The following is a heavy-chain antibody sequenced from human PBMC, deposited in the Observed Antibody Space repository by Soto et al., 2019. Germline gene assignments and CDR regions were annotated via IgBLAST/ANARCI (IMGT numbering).Heavy chain of an antibody. V-gene: IGHV3-15*01. CDR1: GFTFIDAW. D-gene: IGHD2-2*01. CDR3: TTVLGCSSKSCDARSDP. Sequence: EVQLVESGGGLVQPGGSLGLSCAASGFTFIDAWMTWVRQAPGKGLEWVGRIKSRADGGTADYAAPVKGRFTISRGDSKRTLYLKMNGLKTEDTAVYYCTTVLGCSSKSCDARSDPWGQGTLVTVSS. J-gene: IGHJ5*02. CDR2: IKSRADGGTA.